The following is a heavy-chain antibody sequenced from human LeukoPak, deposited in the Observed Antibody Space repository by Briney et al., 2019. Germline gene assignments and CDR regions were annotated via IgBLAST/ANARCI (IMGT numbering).Heavy chain of an antibody. CDR2: ISSRSTYI. CDR3: ARGRGLGELAVASFDS. D-gene: IGHD1-7*01. Sequence: GGSLRLSCAASGVTFSSYSMNWVRQAPGKGLEWVSSISSRSTYIYYADSVKGRFTISRDNAKNMLYLQMNSLRAEDTAVYYCARGRGLGELAVASFDSWGQGTLVTVSS. V-gene: IGHV3-21*06. J-gene: IGHJ4*02. CDR1: GVTFSSYS.